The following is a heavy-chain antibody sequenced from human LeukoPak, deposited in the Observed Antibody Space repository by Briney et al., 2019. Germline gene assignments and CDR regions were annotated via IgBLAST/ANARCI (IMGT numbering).Heavy chain of an antibody. D-gene: IGHD6-19*01. J-gene: IGHJ4*02. Sequence: GGSLGLSCAAPGFMFHDYAIHWVRQAPGKGLEWVSLISGDGGSTFYADSVKGRFTISRDNSKDSLYLQMNSLRSDDTALYYCARESESSGWYDYWGQGTLVTVSS. V-gene: IGHV3-43*02. CDR1: GFMFHDYA. CDR3: ARESESSGWYDY. CDR2: ISGDGGST.